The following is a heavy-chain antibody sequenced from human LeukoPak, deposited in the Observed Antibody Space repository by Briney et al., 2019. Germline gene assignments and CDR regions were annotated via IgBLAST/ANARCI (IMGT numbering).Heavy chain of an antibody. CDR2: IGTAGDT. J-gene: IGHJ3*02. V-gene: IGHV3-13*01. D-gene: IGHD3-9*01. CDR3: ARGDILTGYSGISVPAFDI. Sequence: GGSLRLSCAASGFTFSSYGMSWVRQATGKCLEWVSAIGTAGDTYYPGSVKGRFTISRENAKNSLYLQMNSLRAGDTAVYYCARGDILTGYSGISVPAFDIWGQGTMVTVSS. CDR1: GFTFSSYG.